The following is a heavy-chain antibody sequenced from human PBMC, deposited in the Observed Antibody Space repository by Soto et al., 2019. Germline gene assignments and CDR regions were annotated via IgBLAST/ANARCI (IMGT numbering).Heavy chain of an antibody. V-gene: IGHV4-59*01. CDR3: ARSYGGNSGWV. J-gene: IGHJ4*02. CDR1: GGSISSYY. D-gene: IGHD4-17*01. Sequence: PSETLSLTCTVSGGSISSYYWSWIRQPPGKGLEWIGYIYYSGSTNYNPSLKSRVTISVDTSKNQFSLKLSSVTAADTAVYYCARSYGGNSGWVWSQGTLVTVSS. CDR2: IYYSGST.